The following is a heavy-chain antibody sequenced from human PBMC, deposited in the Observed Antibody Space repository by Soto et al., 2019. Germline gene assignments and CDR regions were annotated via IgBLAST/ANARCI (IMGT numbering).Heavy chain of an antibody. V-gene: IGHV3-11*06. Sequence: GGSLRLSCAASGFTFSDYYMSWIRQAPGKGLEWVSYISSSSSYTNYADSVKGRFTISRDNAKNSLYLQMNSLRAEDTAVYYCAVPGGYGMDVWGQGTTVTVSS. D-gene: IGHD2-8*02. CDR1: GFTFSDYY. CDR3: AVPGGYGMDV. J-gene: IGHJ6*02. CDR2: ISSSSSYT.